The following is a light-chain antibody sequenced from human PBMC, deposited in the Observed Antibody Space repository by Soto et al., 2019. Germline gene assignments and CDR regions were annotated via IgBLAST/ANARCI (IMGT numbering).Light chain of an antibody. V-gene: IGKV1-12*01. CDR2: AAS. CDR3: QRSYGSPPWT. J-gene: IGKJ1*01. Sequence: DIQMTQSPSSVSASVGDRVTITCRASQGISSWLAWYQQRSGKAPKLLIYAASSLQTGVPSRFSGSGSGTDFTLTISSLQPEDFATYYCQRSYGSPPWTFGQGTKVEIK. CDR1: QGISSW.